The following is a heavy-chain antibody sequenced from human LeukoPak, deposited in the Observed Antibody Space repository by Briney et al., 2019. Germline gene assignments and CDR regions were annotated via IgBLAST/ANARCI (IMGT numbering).Heavy chain of an antibody. Sequence: PGGSLRLSCAASGFTFDDYAMHWVRQAPGKGLEWVSLISGDGGSTYYAVSVKGRFTISRDNSKNSLYLQMNSLRAEDTALYYCAKGPNPYCSSTSCYAPWGQGTLVTVSS. CDR3: AKGPNPYCSSTSCYAP. V-gene: IGHV3-43*02. CDR2: ISGDGGST. CDR1: GFTFDDYA. J-gene: IGHJ5*02. D-gene: IGHD2-2*01.